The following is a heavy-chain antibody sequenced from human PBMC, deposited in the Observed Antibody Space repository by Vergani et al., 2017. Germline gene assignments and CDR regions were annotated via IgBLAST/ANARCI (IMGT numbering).Heavy chain of an antibody. V-gene: IGHV3-49*04. J-gene: IGHJ4*02. D-gene: IGHD6-19*01. CDR2: IRSKVYSETT. Sequence: VQLVESGGGVVQPGTSLRLSCEASGFKFSQFGMHWVRQGPGKGLEWVAFIRSKVYSETTEYAASVKGRFTISRDDSKSIAYLQMNSLKTEDTAVYYCTRVFSYSSGWYPSDYWGQGTLVTVSS. CDR3: TRVFSYSSGWYPSDY. CDR1: GFKFSQFG.